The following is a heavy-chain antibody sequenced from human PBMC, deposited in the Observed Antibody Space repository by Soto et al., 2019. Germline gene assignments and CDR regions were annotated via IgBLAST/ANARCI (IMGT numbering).Heavy chain of an antibody. CDR3: ARAAAGYNWFDP. CDR2: ISGGSGAT. J-gene: IGHJ5*02. CDR1: GYTFTNYA. Sequence: ASVKVSCKASGYTFTNYAIHWVRQAPGQGLEWMAWISGGSGATRYSQKFQGRVALTRDTSANTAHMELSSLGSEDTAVYYCARAAAGYNWFDPWGQGTLVTVSS. V-gene: IGHV1-3*01. D-gene: IGHD6-13*01.